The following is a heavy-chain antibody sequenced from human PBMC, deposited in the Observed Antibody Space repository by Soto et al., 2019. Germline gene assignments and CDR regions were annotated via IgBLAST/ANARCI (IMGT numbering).Heavy chain of an antibody. Sequence: GGSLRLSCAASGFTFSSYAMSLVRQAPGKGLEWVSAISGSGGSTYYADSVKGRFTISRDNSKNTLYLQMNSLRAEDTAVYYCAKAEEWLLYGYFDYWGQGTLVTVSS. CDR1: GFTFSSYA. CDR2: ISGSGGST. V-gene: IGHV3-23*01. J-gene: IGHJ4*02. D-gene: IGHD3-3*01. CDR3: AKAEEWLLYGYFDY.